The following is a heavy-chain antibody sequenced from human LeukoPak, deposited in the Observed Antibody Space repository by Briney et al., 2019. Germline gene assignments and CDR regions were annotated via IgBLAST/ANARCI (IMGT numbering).Heavy chain of an antibody. V-gene: IGHV3-30-3*01. CDR2: ISYDGSNK. Sequence: GRSLRLSCAASGFTFSSYAMHWVRQAPGKGLEWVAVISYDGSNKYYADSVKGRFTMSRDNPKNTLFLQMNSLRPEDTAVYYCAKEPRWEQLHSFDIWGQGTTVTVSS. CDR1: GFTFSSYA. J-gene: IGHJ3*02. CDR3: AKEPRWEQLHSFDI. D-gene: IGHD1/OR15-1a*01.